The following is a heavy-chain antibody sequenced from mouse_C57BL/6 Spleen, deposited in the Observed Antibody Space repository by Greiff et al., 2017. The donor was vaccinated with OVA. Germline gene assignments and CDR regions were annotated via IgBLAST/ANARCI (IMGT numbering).Heavy chain of an antibody. V-gene: IGHV5-17*01. CDR3: ARPGQIYDGYDY. Sequence: DVKLVESGGGLVKPGGSLKLSCAASGFTFSDYGMHWVRQAPEKGLEWVAYISSGSSTIYYADTVKGRFTISRDNAKNTLFLQMTSLRSEDTAMYYCARPGQIYDGYDYWGQGTTLTVSS. CDR2: ISSGSSTI. CDR1: GFTFSDYG. D-gene: IGHD2-3*01. J-gene: IGHJ2*01.